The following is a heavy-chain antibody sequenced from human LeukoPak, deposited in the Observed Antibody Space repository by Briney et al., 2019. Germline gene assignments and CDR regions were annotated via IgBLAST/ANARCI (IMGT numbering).Heavy chain of an antibody. Sequence: SETLSLTCTVSGGSISSSSYYWGWIRQPPGKGLEWIGSIYYSGSTYYNPSLKSRVTISVDTSKNQFSLKLSSVTAADTAIYYCARTRRPYDAFDIWGQGTMVTVSS. CDR2: IYYSGST. V-gene: IGHV4-39*01. J-gene: IGHJ3*02. CDR1: GGSISSSSYY. CDR3: ARTRRPYDAFDI.